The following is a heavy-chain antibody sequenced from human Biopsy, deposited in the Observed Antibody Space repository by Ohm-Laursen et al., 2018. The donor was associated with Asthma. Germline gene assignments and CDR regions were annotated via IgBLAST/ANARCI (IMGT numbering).Heavy chain of an antibody. V-gene: IGHV1-69*13. J-gene: IGHJ6*02. CDR3: ARCQVGYSSGWSLLLKKIYYSGMDV. CDR1: GGTFSNFA. Sequence: SVKVSCKAPGGTFSNFAISWVRQAPGQGLEWLGGIMTVFGTTNYAQKFQGRVTITADESTSTAYMEVTSLRSEDTAIYYCARCQVGYSSGWSLLLKKIYYSGMDVWGRGTAVIVSS. D-gene: IGHD6-19*01. CDR2: IMTVFGTT.